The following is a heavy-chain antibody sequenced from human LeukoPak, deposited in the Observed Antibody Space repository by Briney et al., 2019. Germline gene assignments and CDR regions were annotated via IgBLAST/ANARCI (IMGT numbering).Heavy chain of an antibody. CDR2: IYPGDSDT. D-gene: IGHD3-10*01. Sequence: GESLKISCKISGYRLTNNWIGWVRQVPGKGLEWMGIIYPGDSDTRYSPSFQGQVTISADKSISTAYLQWSSLKASDTAVYYCARRAAYGSGSYPFDYWGQGTLVTVSS. CDR3: ARRAAYGSGSYPFDY. V-gene: IGHV5-51*01. J-gene: IGHJ4*02. CDR1: GYRLTNNW.